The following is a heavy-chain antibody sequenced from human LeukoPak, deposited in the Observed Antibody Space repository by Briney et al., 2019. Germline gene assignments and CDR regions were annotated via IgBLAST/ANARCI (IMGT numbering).Heavy chain of an antibody. CDR2: IYYSGST. D-gene: IGHD3-10*01. CDR1: GGSISSGGYY. CDR3: ARDRDMVRGVYYYYYGMDV. Sequence: SSQTLSLTCTVSGGSISSGGYYWSWIRQHPGKGLEWIGYIYYSGSTYYNPSLKSRVTISVDTSKNQFSLKLSSVTAADTAVYYCARDRDMVRGVYYYYYGMDVWGQGTTVTVSS. V-gene: IGHV4-31*03. J-gene: IGHJ6*02.